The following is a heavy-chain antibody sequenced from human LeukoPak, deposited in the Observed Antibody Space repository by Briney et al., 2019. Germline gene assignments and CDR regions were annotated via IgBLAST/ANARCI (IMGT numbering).Heavy chain of an antibody. CDR1: GFTFGTYG. D-gene: IGHD7-27*01. CDR3: ARELVSLGTGYFDL. V-gene: IGHV3-23*01. CDR2: ITGSSTWT. Sequence: GGSLRLPCEASGFTFGTYGMTWVRQAPGKGLEWVSGITGSSTWTYYADSVRGRFTISRDNSKNTLHLQMNNLTADDTAIYYCARELVSLGTGYFDLWGRGTLVTASS. J-gene: IGHJ2*01.